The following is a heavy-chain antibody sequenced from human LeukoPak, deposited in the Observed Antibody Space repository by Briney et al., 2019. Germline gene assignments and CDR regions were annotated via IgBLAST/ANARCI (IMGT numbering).Heavy chain of an antibody. CDR2: IVVGSGNT. Sequence: GTSVKVSCKASGFTFTSSAVQWVRQARGQRLEWIEWIVVGSGNTNYAQKFQERVTITRDMSTSTAYMELSSLRSEDAAVYYCAADRGYSYGTDYWGQGTLVTVSS. CDR1: GFTFTSSA. J-gene: IGHJ4*02. V-gene: IGHV1-58*01. CDR3: AADRGYSYGTDY. D-gene: IGHD5-18*01.